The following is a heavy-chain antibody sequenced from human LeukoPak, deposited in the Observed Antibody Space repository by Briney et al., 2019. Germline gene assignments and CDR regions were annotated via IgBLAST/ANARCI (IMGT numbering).Heavy chain of an antibody. CDR2: INWNGCNT. Sequence: GGALRLSCVASRFTFNDYGMSWVRPGPGKGLEWVSGINWNGCNTGYADSVRGRFTISRDNSKNSLYLQMNSLRAEDTALYYCAREKHYYDTSNYVWSQGTLVTVSS. J-gene: IGHJ4*02. CDR1: RFTFNDYG. CDR3: AREKHYYDTSNYV. V-gene: IGHV3-20*04. D-gene: IGHD3-22*01.